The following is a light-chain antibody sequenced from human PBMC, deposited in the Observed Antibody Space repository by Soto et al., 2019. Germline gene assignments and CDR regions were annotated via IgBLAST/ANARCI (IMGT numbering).Light chain of an antibody. CDR2: SAT. CDR1: QDISKD. V-gene: IGKV1-6*01. J-gene: IGKJ1*01. CDR3: LQDHDYPRT. Sequence: LQMTQSPTSLSASVGDRVIITCRASQDISKDLGWYQQKPGKAPKFLIYSATSTQSGVPSTFSGSGFGTDFTLTISSLQPEDFATYYCLQDHDYPRTFGQGTKVDIK.